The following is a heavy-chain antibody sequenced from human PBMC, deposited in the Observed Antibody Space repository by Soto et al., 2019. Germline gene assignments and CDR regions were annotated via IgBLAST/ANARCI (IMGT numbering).Heavy chain of an antibody. CDR1: GFTFSSHG. J-gene: IGHJ4*02. D-gene: IGHD6-19*01. V-gene: IGHV3-21*01. CDR3: ARGAVVGMGQELDF. CDR2: ITSTSSFI. Sequence: EVQLVESGGGLVKPGGSLRLSCAASGFTFSSHGMNWVRQAPGKGLEWVSCITSTSSFIYYADSVKGRFTISRDNAKNSLSLLIDSLRAEDTAVYYCARGAVVGMGQELDFWGQGILVTVSS.